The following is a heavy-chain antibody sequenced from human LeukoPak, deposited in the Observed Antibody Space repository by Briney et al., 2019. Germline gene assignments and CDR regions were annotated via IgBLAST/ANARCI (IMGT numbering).Heavy chain of an antibody. CDR3: ASTKGGTDYFDY. Sequence: APVKGSCKASGYTFTGYGISWVRQAPGQGLEWIGWISAYNGNTNYAQKLQGRVTMTTDTSTSTAYMELRSLRSDDTAVYYCASTKGGTDYFDYWGQGTLVTVSS. D-gene: IGHD1-7*01. CDR1: GYTFTGYG. CDR2: ISAYNGNT. V-gene: IGHV1-18*01. J-gene: IGHJ4*02.